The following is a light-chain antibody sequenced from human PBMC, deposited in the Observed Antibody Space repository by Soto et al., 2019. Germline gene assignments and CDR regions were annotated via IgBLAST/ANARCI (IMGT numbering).Light chain of an antibody. CDR2: EVN. J-gene: IGLJ1*01. V-gene: IGLV2-14*01. CDR1: SSDVGSYTY. Sequence: QSALTQPASVSGSPRQSSTISCTGASSDVGSYTYVSWYQQHPGKAPKRMIYEVNNRPSGVSNRFSGSKSGNTASLTISGLQAEDESDYYCSSYTRSSTLYVFGTGTKLTVL. CDR3: SSYTRSSTLYV.